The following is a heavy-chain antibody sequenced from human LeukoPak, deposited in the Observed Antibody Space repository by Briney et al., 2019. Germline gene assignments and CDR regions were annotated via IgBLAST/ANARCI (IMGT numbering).Heavy chain of an antibody. V-gene: IGHV3-9*01. CDR3: ALCNETRDWFDP. CDR1: GFTFDDYA. J-gene: IGHJ5*02. CDR2: ISWNSGSI. Sequence: GRSLRLSCAASGFTFDDYAMHWVRQAPGKGLEWVSGISWNSGSIGYADSVKGRFTISRDNAKNSLYLQMNSLRAEDTALYYWALCNETRDWFDPWGQGTLVTVSS.